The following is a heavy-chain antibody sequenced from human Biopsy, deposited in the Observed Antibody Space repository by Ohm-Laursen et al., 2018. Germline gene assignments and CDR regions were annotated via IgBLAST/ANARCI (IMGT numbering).Heavy chain of an antibody. CDR1: GFTFNRSA. Sequence: SVKVSCKASGFTFNRSAMQWVRQARGQRLEWIGWIVVGGGNTNYAQKFQERVTITRDMSTSTAYMEMSSLRSEDTAVYYCASRPNCGGDCSSGFDYWGQGTLVTVSS. V-gene: IGHV1-58*02. D-gene: IGHD2-21*02. CDR3: ASRPNCGGDCSSGFDY. CDR2: IVVGGGNT. J-gene: IGHJ4*02.